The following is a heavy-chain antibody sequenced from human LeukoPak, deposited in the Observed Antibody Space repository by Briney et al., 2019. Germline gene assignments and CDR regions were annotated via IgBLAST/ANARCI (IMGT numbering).Heavy chain of an antibody. D-gene: IGHD5-24*01. CDR2: TWYDASVE. CDR3: ARAIEI. Sequence: QPGGSLRLSCAASGFILSSYGMHWVRQAPGKGLEWVAVTWYDASVEYYADSVKGRFTISRDNSKNRVYLQMNSLRVEDTAVYYCARAIEIWGQGTLVTVSS. V-gene: IGHV3-33*01. CDR1: GFILSSYG. J-gene: IGHJ4*02.